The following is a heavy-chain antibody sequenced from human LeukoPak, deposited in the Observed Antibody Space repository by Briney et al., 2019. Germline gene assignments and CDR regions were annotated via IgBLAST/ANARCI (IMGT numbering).Heavy chain of an antibody. CDR3: ARGGDVDTAMVYGFDY. Sequence: GRSLRLSCAASGYTFTSYYMHWVRQAPGQGLEWMGIINPSGGSTSYAQKFQGRVTMTRDTSTSTVYMELSSLRSEDTAVYYCARGGDVDTAMVYGFDYWGQGTLVTVSS. D-gene: IGHD5-18*01. J-gene: IGHJ4*02. V-gene: IGHV1-46*01. CDR2: INPSGGST. CDR1: GYTFTSYY.